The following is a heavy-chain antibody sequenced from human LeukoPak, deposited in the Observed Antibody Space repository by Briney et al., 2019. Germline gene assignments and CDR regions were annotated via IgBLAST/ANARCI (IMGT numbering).Heavy chain of an antibody. V-gene: IGHV4-59*01. CDR3: ARSPPGGEGHFDY. J-gene: IGHJ4*02. CDR2: VHHNGFT. D-gene: IGHD3-16*01. Sequence: SETLSLTCTVSGGSISTYYWNWVRQPPGKGLEWIGYVHHNGFTGYNRSLESRVTILGDTSKNQFSLKLTSVTAAASALYYCARSPPGGEGHFDYWGQGTLVTVSS. CDR1: GGSISTYY.